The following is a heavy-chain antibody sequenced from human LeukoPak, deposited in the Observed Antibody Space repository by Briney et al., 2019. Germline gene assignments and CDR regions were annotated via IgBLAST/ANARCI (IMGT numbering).Heavy chain of an antibody. V-gene: IGHV4-4*02. CDR3: ARDPKNYDILTGYHSNWFDP. J-gene: IGHJ5*02. D-gene: IGHD3-9*01. CDR1: GGSISSSNW. CDR2: IYHSGST. Sequence: KPSETLSLTCAVSGGSISSSNWWSWVRQPPGKGLEWIGEIYHSGSTNYNPSLKSRVTISVDKSKNQFSLKLSSVTAADTAVYYCARDPKNYDILTGYHSNWFDPWGQGTLVTVSS.